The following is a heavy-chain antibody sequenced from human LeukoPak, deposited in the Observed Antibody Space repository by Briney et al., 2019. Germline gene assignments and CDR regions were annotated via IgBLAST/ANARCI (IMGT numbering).Heavy chain of an antibody. CDR3: ARGAVGIVVVPAAMSNYGMDV. CDR2: INPSGGST. Sequence: ASVKVSCKASGYTLTGYYMHWVRQAPGQGLEWMGIINPSGGSTSYAQKFQGRVTMTRDTSTSTVYMELSSLRSEDTAVYYCARGAVGIVVVPAAMSNYGMDVWGQGTTVTVSS. J-gene: IGHJ6*02. D-gene: IGHD2-2*01. CDR1: GYTLTGYY. V-gene: IGHV1-46*01.